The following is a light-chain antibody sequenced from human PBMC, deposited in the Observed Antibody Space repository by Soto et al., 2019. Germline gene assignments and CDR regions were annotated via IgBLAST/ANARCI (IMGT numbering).Light chain of an antibody. CDR1: QGISSY. J-gene: IGKJ4*01. V-gene: IGKV1-9*01. Sequence: DIQFTQSPSFLSASVGDRVTITCRASQGISSYLAWYQQKPGKAPKLLIYAASTLQSGVPSRFSGSGSGTEFTLTISSQQPEDFATYYCQQHYSYPLTFGGGTKVEI. CDR2: AAS. CDR3: QQHYSYPLT.